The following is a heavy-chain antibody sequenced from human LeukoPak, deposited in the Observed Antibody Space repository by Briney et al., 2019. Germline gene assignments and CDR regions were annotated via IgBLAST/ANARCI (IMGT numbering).Heavy chain of an antibody. CDR3: ASSRDRYDILTGYYIGNRFDP. D-gene: IGHD3-9*01. CDR1: GGSISSGDYY. Sequence: PSETLSLTCTVSGGSISSGDYYWSWIRQPPGKGLEWIGYIYYSGSTYYNPSLKSRVTISVDTSKNQFSLKLSSVTAADTAVYYCASSRDRYDILTGYYIGNRFDPWGQGTLVTVSS. V-gene: IGHV4-30-4*01. J-gene: IGHJ5*02. CDR2: IYYSGST.